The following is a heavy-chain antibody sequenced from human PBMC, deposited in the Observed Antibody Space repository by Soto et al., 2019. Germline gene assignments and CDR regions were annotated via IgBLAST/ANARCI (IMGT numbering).Heavy chain of an antibody. Sequence: QVQLVESGGGVVQPGRSLRLSCAASGFTFSSYGMHWVRQAPGKGLEWVAVIWYDGSNKYYADSVKGRFTISRDNSKNSLYLQMNSLRAEATAVYYCAREDYYGSAESGWFDPWGQGTLVTVSS. J-gene: IGHJ5*02. CDR1: GFTFSSYG. D-gene: IGHD3-10*01. V-gene: IGHV3-33*01. CDR2: IWYDGSNK. CDR3: AREDYYGSAESGWFDP.